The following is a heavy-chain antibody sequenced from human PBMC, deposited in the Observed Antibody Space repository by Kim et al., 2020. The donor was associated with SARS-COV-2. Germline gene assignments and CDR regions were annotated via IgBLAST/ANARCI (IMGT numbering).Heavy chain of an antibody. CDR1: GFTFGDYG. V-gene: IGHV3-9*01. D-gene: IGHD1-1*01. J-gene: IGHJ4*02. Sequence: GGSLRLSCVASGFTFGDYGMHWVRQTPGKGLEWVSGISWNSGVLVYADSVKGRFTISRDNAKNSLYLEMNRLRLDDTALDYCVRVLAQGAQPFDQWGRGT. CDR3: VRVLAQGAQPFDQ. CDR2: ISWNSGVL.